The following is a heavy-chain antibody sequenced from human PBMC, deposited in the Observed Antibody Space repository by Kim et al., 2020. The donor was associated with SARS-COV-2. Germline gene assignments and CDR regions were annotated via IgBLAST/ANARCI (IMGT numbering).Heavy chain of an antibody. CDR1: GYTFTGYY. CDR2: INPNSGGT. V-gene: IGHV1-2*02. J-gene: IGHJ6*02. D-gene: IGHD2-2*03. Sequence: ASVKVSCKASGYTFTGYYMHWVRQAPGQGLEWMGWINPNSGGTNYAQKFQGRVTMTRDTSISTAYMELSRLRSDDTAVYYCARVDIVVVPAATPNGGGYYYYGMDVWGQGTTVTVSS. CDR3: ARVDIVVVPAATPNGGGYYYYGMDV.